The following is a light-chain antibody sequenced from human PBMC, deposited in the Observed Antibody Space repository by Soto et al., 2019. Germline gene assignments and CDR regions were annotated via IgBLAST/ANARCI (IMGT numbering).Light chain of an antibody. J-gene: IGKJ2*01. V-gene: IGKV1-5*03. CDR3: QQYNSYPVT. Sequence: DIQMTQSPSTLSASVGDRVTITCRASQGISSWLAWYQQKPGKAPKLLIYKASSLESGVPSRFSGRGSGTEFTLTISSLQPDDFATYYCQQYNSYPVTFGQGTKLEIK. CDR2: KAS. CDR1: QGISSW.